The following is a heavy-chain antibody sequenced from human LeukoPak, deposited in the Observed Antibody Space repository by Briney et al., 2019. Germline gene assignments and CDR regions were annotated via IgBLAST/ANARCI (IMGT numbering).Heavy chain of an antibody. CDR2: ISSSSSYI. Sequence: ETLSLTCTVSGGSISSYYWSWVRQAPGKGLEWVSSISSSSSYIYYADSVKGRFTISRDNAKNSLYLQMNSLRAEDTAVYYCVSYSSGGRNYYFDYWGQGTLVTASS. CDR1: GGSISSYY. D-gene: IGHD6-19*01. CDR3: VSYSSGGRNYYFDY. V-gene: IGHV3-21*01. J-gene: IGHJ4*02.